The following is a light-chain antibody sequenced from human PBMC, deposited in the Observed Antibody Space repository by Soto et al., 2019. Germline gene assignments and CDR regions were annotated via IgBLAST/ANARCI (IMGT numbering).Light chain of an antibody. CDR2: GAS. CDR1: PAIASF. V-gene: IGKV1-9*01. Sequence: LTQSPSTISASVGDRVTITCRASPAIASFLAWYQQKPGTAPKLLIYGASTLQSGVPSRFSGSRSGTDYTLTIASLQPEDFATYYFQQLNGFPGTFGQGTKLYIK. CDR3: QQLNGFPGT. J-gene: IGKJ1*01.